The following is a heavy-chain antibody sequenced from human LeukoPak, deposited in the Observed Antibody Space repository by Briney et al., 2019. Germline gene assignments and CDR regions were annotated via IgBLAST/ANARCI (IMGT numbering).Heavy chain of an antibody. CDR1: GFTFSNYA. V-gene: IGHV3-23*01. CDR3: AKSAAAVVPPLTDY. J-gene: IGHJ4*02. Sequence: PGGSLRLSCAASGFTFSNYAMSWVRQAPGKGLGWVAGISGTGGSTHYADSVKGRFTISRDNSKNTLYLQMNSLRAEDTAVYYCAKSAAAVVPPLTDYWGQGTLVTVSS. CDR2: ISGTGGST. D-gene: IGHD3-22*01.